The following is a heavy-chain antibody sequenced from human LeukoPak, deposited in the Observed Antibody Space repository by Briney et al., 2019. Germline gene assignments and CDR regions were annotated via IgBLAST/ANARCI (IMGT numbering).Heavy chain of an antibody. Sequence: GGSLRLSCAASGFTLSSNYVSCVRQAPGKGLEWVSVIYSGGSTYYADSLKGRFTISRDNSKNTLYLQLNGLRGEDTAVYCCARDGMGYHDSCCPWGEGAQV. CDR1: GFTLSSNY. V-gene: IGHV3-66*01. D-gene: IGHD3-22*01. CDR3: ARDGMGYHDSCCP. CDR2: IYSGGST. J-gene: IGHJ5*02.